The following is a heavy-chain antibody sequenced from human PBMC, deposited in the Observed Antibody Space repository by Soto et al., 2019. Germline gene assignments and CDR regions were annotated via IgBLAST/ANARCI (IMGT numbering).Heavy chain of an antibody. Sequence: EVLLLESGGGLLQPGGSLRLSCAASGFTFSSYGMSWVRQAPGKGLEWVSAIRGSGDNTFYADSVKGRFTISRDNSKNTLYLQMNSLRAEDTAVYYCAKLSGYHSTWYGFAYWGQGTLVTVSS. V-gene: IGHV3-23*01. CDR1: GFTFSSYG. CDR2: IRGSGDNT. D-gene: IGHD6-13*01. J-gene: IGHJ4*02. CDR3: AKLSGYHSTWYGFAY.